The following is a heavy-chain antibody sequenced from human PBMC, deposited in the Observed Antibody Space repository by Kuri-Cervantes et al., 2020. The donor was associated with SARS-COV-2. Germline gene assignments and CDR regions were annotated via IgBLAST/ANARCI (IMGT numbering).Heavy chain of an antibody. Sequence: SETLSLTSSVFGGSISGHYWSWIRQSPGKGLEWIGYVYYSGTISYNPSLKSRVTISVDTSKNQFSLNLNSVTAADTAVYYCARRLKNGPPDFCGQGTLVTVSS. D-gene: IGHD1-1*01. V-gene: IGHV4-59*11. CDR3: ARRLKNGPPDF. CDR2: VYYSGTI. CDR1: GGSISGHY. J-gene: IGHJ4*02.